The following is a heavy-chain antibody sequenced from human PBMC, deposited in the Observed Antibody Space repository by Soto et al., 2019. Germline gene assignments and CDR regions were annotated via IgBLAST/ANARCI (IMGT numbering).Heavy chain of an antibody. CDR3: ARLALYYDFWSGYYRDY. V-gene: IGHV4-34*01. D-gene: IGHD3-3*01. Sequence: SETLSLTCAVYGGSFSGYYWSWIRQPPRKGLEWIGEINHSGSTNYNPSLKSRVTISVDTSKNQFSLKLSSVTAADTAVYYCARLALYYDFWSGYYRDYWGQGTLVTVSS. CDR2: INHSGST. CDR1: GGSFSGYY. J-gene: IGHJ4*02.